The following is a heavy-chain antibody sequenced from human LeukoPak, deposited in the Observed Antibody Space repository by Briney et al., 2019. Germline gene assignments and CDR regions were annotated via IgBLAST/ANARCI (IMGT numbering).Heavy chain of an antibody. CDR1: GYTFTSYG. Sequence: GASVKVSCKASGYTFTSYGISWVRQAPGQGLEWMGWISAYNGNTNYAQKLQGRVTMTTDTSTSTAYMELRSLRSDDTAVYYCARSSTRPWELIKQGGYFDYWGQGTLVTVSS. J-gene: IGHJ4*02. D-gene: IGHD1-26*01. CDR3: ARSSTRPWELIKQGGYFDY. V-gene: IGHV1-18*01. CDR2: ISAYNGNT.